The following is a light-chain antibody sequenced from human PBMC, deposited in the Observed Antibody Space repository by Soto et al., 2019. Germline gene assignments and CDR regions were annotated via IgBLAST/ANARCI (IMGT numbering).Light chain of an antibody. CDR1: QDVSSSY. V-gene: IGKV3-20*01. CDR2: GAS. CDR3: HQYVSSWT. J-gene: IGKJ1*01. Sequence: EIVLTQSPGTLSLNPGERATLSCMASQDVSSSYLAWYQQKLGQAPRLLIYGASSRATGIPDRFSGSGSGTDFTLTISRLEPEDFAVYYCHQYVSSWTFGQGTKVDIK.